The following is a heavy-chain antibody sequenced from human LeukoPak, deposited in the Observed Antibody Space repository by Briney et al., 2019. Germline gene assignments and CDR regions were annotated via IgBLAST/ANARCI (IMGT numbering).Heavy chain of an antibody. CDR3: ARDRSSSSTLIDAFDI. CDR1: GYTFTSYG. CDR2: ISAYNGNT. V-gene: IGHV1-18*01. D-gene: IGHD6-6*01. Sequence: ASVQVSCKASGYTFTSYGISWVRQAPGQGLEWMGWISAYNGNTNYAQKLQGRVTMTTDTSTSTAYMELRSLRSNDTAVYYCARDRSSSSTLIDAFDIWGQGTMVTVSS. J-gene: IGHJ3*02.